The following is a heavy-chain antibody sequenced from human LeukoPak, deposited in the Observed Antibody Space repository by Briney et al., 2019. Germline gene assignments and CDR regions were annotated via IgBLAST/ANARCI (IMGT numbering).Heavy chain of an antibody. CDR2: ISSSSSYI. J-gene: IGHJ5*02. CDR3: ARGLGWLHS. D-gene: IGHD3/OR15-3a*01. V-gene: IGHV3-21*01. CDR1: GFSFSTFT. Sequence: PGGSLRLSCAASGFSFSTFTMNWVRQAPGKGLEWVSSISSSSSYIYYADSVKGRFTISRDNAKNSLFLQMNSLRAEDTAVYYCARGLGWLHSWGQGTLVTVSS.